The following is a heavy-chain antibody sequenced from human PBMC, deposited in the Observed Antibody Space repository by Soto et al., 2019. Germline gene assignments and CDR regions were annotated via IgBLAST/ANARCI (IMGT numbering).Heavy chain of an antibody. J-gene: IGHJ5*02. CDR2: LSYDGSNK. CDR1: GFTFSSYA. D-gene: IGHD3-3*01. CDR3: ARAYYDFWSGYYPSSWFDP. Sequence: QVQLVESGGGVVQPGRSLRLSCAASGFTFSSYAMHWVRQAPGKGLEWVAVLSYDGSNKYYADSVKGRFTISRDNSKNTLYLQMNSLRADDTAVYYCARAYYDFWSGYYPSSWFDPWGQGTLVTVSS. V-gene: IGHV3-30-3*01.